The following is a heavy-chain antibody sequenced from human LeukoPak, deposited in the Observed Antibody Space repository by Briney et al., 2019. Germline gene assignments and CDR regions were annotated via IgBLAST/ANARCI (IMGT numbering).Heavy chain of an antibody. Sequence: QPGGSLRLSCAASGFTFSSYGMHWVRQAPGKGLEWVAVISYDGSNKYYADSVKGRFTISRDNSKNTLYLQMNSLRAEDTAVYYCAKVTVRGVTSGHFDYWGQGTLVTVSS. D-gene: IGHD3-10*01. J-gene: IGHJ4*02. V-gene: IGHV3-30*18. CDR2: ISYDGSNK. CDR3: AKVTVRGVTSGHFDY. CDR1: GFTFSSYG.